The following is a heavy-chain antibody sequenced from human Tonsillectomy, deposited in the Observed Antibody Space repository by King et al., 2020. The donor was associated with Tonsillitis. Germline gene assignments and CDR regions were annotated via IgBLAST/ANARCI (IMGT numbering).Heavy chain of an antibody. J-gene: IGHJ4*02. D-gene: IGHD2-15*01. CDR3: ARGPGYCSGGSCYLIDF. CDR1: GGTFSSYA. V-gene: IGHV1-69*12. CDR2: IIPIFGTA. Sequence: VQLVQSGAEVKKSGSSVKVSCKASGGTFSSYAINWVRQAPGQGLEWMGGIIPIFGTANYVQKFQGRVTITADESTSTVYMEMSSLRYEETAVYYCARGPGYCSGGSCYLIDFWGQGTLVTVSS.